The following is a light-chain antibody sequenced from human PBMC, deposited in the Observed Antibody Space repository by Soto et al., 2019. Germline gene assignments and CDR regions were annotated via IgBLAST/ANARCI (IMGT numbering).Light chain of an antibody. J-gene: IGLJ2*01. CDR3: CSYAGSHVL. CDR1: GSDVGGYDY. CDR2: DVS. Sequence: QSALTQPRSVSGSPGQSVTISCTGTGSDVGGYDYVSWYQQHPDKAPKLMIYDVSKRPSGVPDRFSGSKSGNTASLTISGLQAEDEADYYCCSYAGSHVLFGGGTQLTVL. V-gene: IGLV2-11*01.